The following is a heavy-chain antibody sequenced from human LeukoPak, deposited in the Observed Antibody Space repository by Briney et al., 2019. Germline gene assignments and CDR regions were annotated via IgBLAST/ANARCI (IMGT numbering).Heavy chain of an antibody. Sequence: SETLSLTCAVSGDSISSGGYSWSWIRQPPGKGLEYIGYIYHTGSTYYSPSLKSRVTISVDTSKNQFSLKLSSVTAADTAVYYCARGRSGWYRAMRSGRLDIWGQGTMVTVSS. CDR2: IYHTGST. J-gene: IGHJ3*02. V-gene: IGHV4-30-2*01. CDR1: GDSISSGGYS. CDR3: ARGRSGWYRAMRSGRLDI. D-gene: IGHD6-19*01.